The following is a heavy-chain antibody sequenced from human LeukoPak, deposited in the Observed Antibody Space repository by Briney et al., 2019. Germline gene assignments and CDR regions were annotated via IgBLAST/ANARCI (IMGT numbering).Heavy chain of an antibody. CDR1: GGTFSSYA. Sequence: SVKVSCKASGGTFSSYAISWVRQAPGQGLEWMGRSIPILGIANYAQKFQGRVTITADKSTSTAYMELSSLRSEDTAVYYCARNPRTRGSGSWFPFDYWGQGTLVTVSS. CDR3: ARNPRTRGSGSWFPFDY. J-gene: IGHJ4*02. CDR2: SIPILGIA. V-gene: IGHV1-69*04. D-gene: IGHD3-10*01.